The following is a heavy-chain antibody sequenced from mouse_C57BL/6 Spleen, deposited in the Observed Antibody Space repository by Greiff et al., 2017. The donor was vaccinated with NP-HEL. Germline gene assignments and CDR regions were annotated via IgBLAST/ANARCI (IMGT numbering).Heavy chain of an antibody. D-gene: IGHD1-1*01. Sequence: QVQLKQSGPELVKPGASVKISCKASGYAFSSSWMNWVKQRPGKGLEWIGRIYPGDGDTNYNGKFKGKATLTADKSSSTAYMQLSSLTSEDSAVYFCAREYGSSYAFAYWGKGTLVTVSA. J-gene: IGHJ3*01. V-gene: IGHV1-82*01. CDR1: GYAFSSSW. CDR3: AREYGSSYAFAY. CDR2: IYPGDGDT.